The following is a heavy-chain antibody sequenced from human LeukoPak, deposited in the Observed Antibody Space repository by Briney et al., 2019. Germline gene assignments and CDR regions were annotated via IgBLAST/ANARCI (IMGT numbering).Heavy chain of an antibody. J-gene: IGHJ4*02. CDR3: ARDRNGNGATYFSY. D-gene: IGHD4/OR15-4a*01. V-gene: IGHV4-4*07. CDR1: GGSMNSYY. Sequence: SETLSLTXTVSGGSMNSYYWSWIRQPAGKGVEWIGRIYGSGNTLYNPSLKSRVTMSVDTPKKQFSLKLSSVTAADTAVCYCARDRNGNGATYFSYWGQGILVTVSS. CDR2: IYGSGNT.